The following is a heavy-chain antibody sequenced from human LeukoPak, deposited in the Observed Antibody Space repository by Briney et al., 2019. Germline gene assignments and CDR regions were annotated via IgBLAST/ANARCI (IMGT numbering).Heavy chain of an antibody. CDR2: VSYDGTT. D-gene: IGHD2-21*01. CDR1: GDSVTSYY. V-gene: IGHV4-59*08. Sequence: PSETLSLTCSVSGDSVTSYYYSWIRQPPGKGLEWIGHVSYDGTTNYTPSLRSRVIMAVDTAKNNISLRLTPVTAADTAIYYCARLDCCGDGRYNHWGQGTRVTVSS. CDR3: ARLDCCGDGRYNH. J-gene: IGHJ4*02.